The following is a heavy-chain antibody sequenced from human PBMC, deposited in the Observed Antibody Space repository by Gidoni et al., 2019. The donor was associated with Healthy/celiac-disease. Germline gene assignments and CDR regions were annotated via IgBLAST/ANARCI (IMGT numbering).Heavy chain of an antibody. J-gene: IGHJ6*02. CDR1: GGSLSSYY. CDR2: IYYSGST. CDR3: ARAPRIAAAGSYYYYGMDV. Sequence: QVHLQESGPGLVKPSETLSLTCTVSGGSLSSYYWSWIRQPPGKGLEWIGYIYYSGSTNYNPSLKSRVTISVDTSKNQFSLKLSSVTAADTAVYYCARAPRIAAAGSYYYYGMDVWGQGTTVTVSS. V-gene: IGHV4-59*01. D-gene: IGHD6-13*01.